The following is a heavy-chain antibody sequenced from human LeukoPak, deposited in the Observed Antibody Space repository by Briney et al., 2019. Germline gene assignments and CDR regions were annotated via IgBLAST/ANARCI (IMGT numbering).Heavy chain of an antibody. V-gene: IGHV3-7*01. J-gene: IGHJ4*02. Sequence: GGSLRLSCAASGFTFSSYWMSWVRQAPGKGLEWVTNIKQDGSEKYYVDSVKGRFTISRDNAKNSLYLQMNSLRAEDTAVYYCARHPRITMVRGEMWFDYWGQGTLVTVSS. D-gene: IGHD3-10*01. CDR2: IKQDGSEK. CDR1: GFTFSSYW. CDR3: ARHPRITMVRGEMWFDY.